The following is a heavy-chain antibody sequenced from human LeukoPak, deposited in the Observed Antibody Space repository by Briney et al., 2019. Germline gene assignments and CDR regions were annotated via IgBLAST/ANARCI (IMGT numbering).Heavy chain of an antibody. CDR1: GFTFSSYE. CDR2: ISSSGSTI. V-gene: IGHV3-48*03. Sequence: GGSLRLSCAASGFTFSSYEMNWVRQAPGKGLEWVSYISSSGSTIYYADSVKGRFTISRDNAKNSLYLQVNSLRAEDTAVYYCARADYYYYGMDVWGQGTTVTVSS. CDR3: ARADYYYYGMDV. J-gene: IGHJ6*02.